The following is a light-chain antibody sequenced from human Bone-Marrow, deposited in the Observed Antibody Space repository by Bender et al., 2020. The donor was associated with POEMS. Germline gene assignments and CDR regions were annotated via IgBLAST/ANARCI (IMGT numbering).Light chain of an antibody. V-gene: IGLV2-14*03. CDR3: LSFTASDTLV. J-gene: IGLJ1*01. Sequence: QSALTQPAFVSASPGQSITITCTGTSSDIGSYDYVSWYQHHPQKAPKLIIYDVARRPSGISPRFFGSKSGNTASLTISGLQAEDEGDYYCLSFTASDTLVFGTGTKVTVL. CDR2: DVA. CDR1: SSDIGSYDY.